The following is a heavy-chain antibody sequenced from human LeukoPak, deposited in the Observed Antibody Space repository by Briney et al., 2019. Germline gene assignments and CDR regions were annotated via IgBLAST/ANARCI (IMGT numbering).Heavy chain of an antibody. CDR1: GGSVSSGSYY. J-gene: IGHJ4*02. CDR2: IYYSGST. D-gene: IGHD2-15*01. CDR3: AKLGQVKSVVAAREIYFDY. V-gene: IGHV4-61*01. Sequence: PSETLSLTCTVSGGSVSSGSYYWSWIRQPPGKGLEWIGYIYYSGSTNYNPSLKSRVTISVDTSKDQFSLKLSSVTAADTAVYYCAKLGQVKSVVAAREIYFDYWGQGTLVTVSS.